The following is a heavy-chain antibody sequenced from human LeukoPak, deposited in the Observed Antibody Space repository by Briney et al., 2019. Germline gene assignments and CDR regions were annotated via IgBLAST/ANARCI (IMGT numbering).Heavy chain of an antibody. CDR1: GFTFSSYS. V-gene: IGHV3-21*01. CDR2: ISSSSYI. Sequence: GGSLRLSCAASGFTFSSYSMNWVRQAPGKGLEWVSSISSSSYIYYADSVKGRFTISRDNAKNTLYLQMNSLRAEDTAVYYCASESITIFEGDYWGQGTLVTVSS. J-gene: IGHJ4*02. CDR3: ASESITIFEGDY. D-gene: IGHD3-3*01.